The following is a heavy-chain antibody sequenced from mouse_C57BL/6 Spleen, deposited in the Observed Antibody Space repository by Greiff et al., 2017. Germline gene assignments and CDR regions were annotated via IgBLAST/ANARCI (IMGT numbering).Heavy chain of an antibody. CDR3: ASGAMDY. J-gene: IGHJ4*01. CDR2: ISSGGSYT. V-gene: IGHV5-6*01. CDR1: GFTFSSYG. Sequence: EVMLVESGGDLVKPGGSLKLSCAASGFTFSSYGMSWVRQTPDKRLEWVATISSGGSYTYYPDSVKGRFTISRDNAKNTLYLQMSSLKSEDTAMYYCASGAMDYWGQGTSGTVSS.